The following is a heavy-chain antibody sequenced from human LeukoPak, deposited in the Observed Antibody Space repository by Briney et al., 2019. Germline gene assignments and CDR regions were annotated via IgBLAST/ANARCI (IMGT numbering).Heavy chain of an antibody. CDR1: GFTFSNYA. V-gene: IGHV3-23*01. CDR3: ARDRMVYTY. J-gene: IGHJ4*02. CDR2: ISDSGRSP. Sequence: GGSLRLSCAASGFTFSNYAMSWVRQAPGKGLEWVSAISDSGRSPYCADSVKGRFTISRDNSKNTLYLQMNSLRAEETAVYYCARDRMVYTYWGQGTLVTVSS. D-gene: IGHD3-10*01.